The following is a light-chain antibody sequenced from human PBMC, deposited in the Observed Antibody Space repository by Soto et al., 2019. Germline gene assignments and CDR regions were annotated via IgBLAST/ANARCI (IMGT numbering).Light chain of an antibody. CDR2: GAS. CDR3: QQFKNYPIT. J-gene: IGKJ5*01. CDR1: QSVSSSY. V-gene: IGKV3-20*01. Sequence: EGVLTQSPATLSSFPGDRVTLSCRASQSVSSSYLAWYQQKPGQPPRLLIYGASSRATGIPDRFSGSGSGTDFTLTISSLHPEDFAVYFCQQFKNYPITFGQGTRLEIK.